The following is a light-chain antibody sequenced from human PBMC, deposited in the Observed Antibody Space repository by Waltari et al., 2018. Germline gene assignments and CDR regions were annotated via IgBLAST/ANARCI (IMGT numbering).Light chain of an antibody. CDR1: SSDVGGYNA. Sequence: QSALTQPAFVSGSPGQSIPISCTGTSSDVGGYNAVPWYPLHPGKAPKLISYDVATRPDGISNLSSGSTSGNTASLTISGLQVEDEADYYCNSCTGDSTLIFGGGTKVTGL. CDR2: DVA. V-gene: IGLV2-14*01. J-gene: IGLJ2*01. CDR3: NSCTGDSTLI.